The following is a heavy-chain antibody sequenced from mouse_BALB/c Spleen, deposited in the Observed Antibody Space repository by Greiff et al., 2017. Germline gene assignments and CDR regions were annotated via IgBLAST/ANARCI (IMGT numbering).Heavy chain of an antibody. CDR2: IRNKANGYTT. CDR3: ARGGSGGFDY. CDR1: GFTFTDYY. J-gene: IGHJ2*01. V-gene: IGHV7-3*02. Sequence: EVKLVESGGGLVQPGGSLRLSCATSGFTFTDYYMSWVRQPPGKALEWLGFIRNKANGYTTEYSSSVKGRFTISRDNSQSILYLQMNTLRAEDSATYYCARGGSGGFDYWGQGTTLTVSS.